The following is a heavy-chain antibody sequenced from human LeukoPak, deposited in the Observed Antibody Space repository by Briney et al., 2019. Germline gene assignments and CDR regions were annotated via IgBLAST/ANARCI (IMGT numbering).Heavy chain of an antibody. CDR2: ISGSGGST. V-gene: IGHV3-23*01. CDR3: AKYYYDSSGYSYFDY. CDR1: GFTFSSYA. Sequence: GGSLRLSCAASGFTFSSYAMSWVRQAPGKGLEWVSAISGSGGSTYYADSVKGRFTISRDNSKNTLYLQMNSLRAEDTAVYYRAKYYYDSSGYSYFDYWGQGTLVTVSS. D-gene: IGHD3-22*01. J-gene: IGHJ4*02.